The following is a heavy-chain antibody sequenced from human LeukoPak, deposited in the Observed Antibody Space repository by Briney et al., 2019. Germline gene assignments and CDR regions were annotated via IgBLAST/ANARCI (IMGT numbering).Heavy chain of an antibody. CDR3: ARDRTYDYVWGSYRGSIDY. D-gene: IGHD3-16*02. CDR1: GGSISSSSYY. V-gene: IGHV4-39*02. Sequence: SETLSLTCTVSGGSISSSSYYWGWIRQPPGKGLEWIGSIYYSGSTYYNPSLKSRVTISVDTSKNQFSRKLSSVTAADTAVYYCARDRTYDYVWGSYRGSIDYWGQGTLVTVSS. J-gene: IGHJ4*02. CDR2: IYYSGST.